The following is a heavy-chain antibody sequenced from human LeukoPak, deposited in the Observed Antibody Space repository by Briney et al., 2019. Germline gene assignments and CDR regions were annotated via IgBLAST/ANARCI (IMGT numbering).Heavy chain of an antibody. Sequence: GGSLRLSCAASGFTFDDYAMHWVRQAPGKGLEWVSLISWDGGSTYYADSVKGRFTISRDNSKNSLYLQMNSLRAEDTAVYYCARVLLWFGELTAFDIWGQGTMVTVSS. D-gene: IGHD3-10*01. V-gene: IGHV3-43D*03. CDR2: ISWDGGST. J-gene: IGHJ3*02. CDR1: GFTFDDYA. CDR3: ARVLLWFGELTAFDI.